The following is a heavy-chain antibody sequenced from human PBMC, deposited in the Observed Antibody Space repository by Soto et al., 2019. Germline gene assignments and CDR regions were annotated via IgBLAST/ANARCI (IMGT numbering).Heavy chain of an antibody. CDR1: GYTFTGYY. J-gene: IGHJ6*03. V-gene: IGHV1-2*04. CDR2: INPNSGGT. CDR3: ARGGGVVVPAAATYYYYYYMDV. Sequence: GASVEVSCKASGYTFTGYYMHWVRQAPGQRLEWMGWINPNSGGTNYAQKFQGWVTMTRDTSISTAYMELSRLRSDDTAVYYCARGGGVVVPAAATYYYYYYMDVWGKGTTVTVSS. D-gene: IGHD2-2*01.